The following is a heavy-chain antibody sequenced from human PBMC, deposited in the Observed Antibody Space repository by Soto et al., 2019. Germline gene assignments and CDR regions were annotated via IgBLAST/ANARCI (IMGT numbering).Heavy chain of an antibody. CDR3: ARLRRGLLRDYYYYGMDV. CDR2: IYPGDSDT. V-gene: IGHV5-51*01. CDR1: GYSFTSYW. J-gene: IGHJ6*02. D-gene: IGHD3-10*01. Sequence: GESLKISCKGSGYSFTSYWIGWVRQMPGKGLEWMGIIYPGDSDTRYSPSFQGQVTISADKSISTAYLQWSSLKASDTAMYYCARLRRGLLRDYYYYGMDVWGQGTTVTV.